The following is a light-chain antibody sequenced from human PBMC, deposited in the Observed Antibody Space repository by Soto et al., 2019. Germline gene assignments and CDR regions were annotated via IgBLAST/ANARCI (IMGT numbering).Light chain of an antibody. Sequence: QLVLTQPPSASASLGASVTLTCTLSSGYSNYKVDWYQQRPGKGPRFVMRVGTGGIVGSKGDGIPDRFSVLGSGLNRYLTIKNIQEEDESDYHCGADHGSGPRVFGGGTKLTVL. CDR1: SGYSNYK. V-gene: IGLV9-49*01. J-gene: IGLJ3*02. CDR3: GADHGSGPRV. CDR2: VGTGGIVG.